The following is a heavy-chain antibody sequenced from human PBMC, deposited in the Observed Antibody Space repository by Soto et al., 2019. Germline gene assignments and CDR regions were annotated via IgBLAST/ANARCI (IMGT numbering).Heavy chain of an antibody. CDR1: GYTFTSYY. Sequence: QVQLVQSGAEVKKPGASVKVSCKASGYTFTSYYMHWVRQAPGQGLEWMGIINPSGGSTSYAQKFQGRVTMPRDTSTSTVYMELSSLRSEDTAVYYCAGDLSDGDYYWYFDLWGRGTLVTVSS. D-gene: IGHD4-17*01. CDR3: AGDLSDGDYYWYFDL. CDR2: INPSGGST. V-gene: IGHV1-46*01. J-gene: IGHJ2*01.